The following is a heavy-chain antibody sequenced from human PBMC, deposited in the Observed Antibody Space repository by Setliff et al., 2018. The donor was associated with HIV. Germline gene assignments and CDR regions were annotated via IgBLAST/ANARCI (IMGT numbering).Heavy chain of an antibody. CDR3: ARGVLSNGWDRYYFDY. CDR1: GYTFTNFY. V-gene: IGHV1-46*01. D-gene: IGHD6-19*01. J-gene: IGHJ4*02. CDR2: INPGGGNT. Sequence: GASVKVSCKASGYTFTNFYMHWVRQAPGQGLEWMGIINPGGGNTRYAQKIQGRLTMTRDTSRSTTYMGLNSLRSEDTAVYYCARGVLSNGWDRYYFDYWGPGTLVTVSS.